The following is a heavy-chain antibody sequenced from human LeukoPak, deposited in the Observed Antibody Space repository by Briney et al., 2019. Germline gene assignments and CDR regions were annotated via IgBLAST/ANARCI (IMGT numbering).Heavy chain of an antibody. D-gene: IGHD3-10*01. V-gene: IGHV4-39*01. CDR3: ARQISDYYYYYIDV. Sequence: TSETLSLTCSVSGGSISSSNYYWGWIRQPPGKGLEWIGTIYYSGTTYYNPSLESRVTISEDMSKNQFSLTLRSVTAADTAVYYCARQISDYYYYYIDVWGKGTTVTVSS. CDR1: GGSISSSNYY. J-gene: IGHJ6*03. CDR2: IYYSGTT.